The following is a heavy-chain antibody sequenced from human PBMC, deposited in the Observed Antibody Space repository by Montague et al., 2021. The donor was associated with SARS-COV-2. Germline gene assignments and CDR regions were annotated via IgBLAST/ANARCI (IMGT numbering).Heavy chain of an antibody. CDR3: ARCEIHAFDF. CDR1: GFTFSSYW. J-gene: IGHJ3*01. CDR2: IDTHGSTT. V-gene: IGHV3-74*01. D-gene: IGHD5-18*01. Sequence: SLRLSCAASGFTFSSYWMHWVRQAPGKGLVWVSRIDTHGSTTHYADSVKGRFTISRDNAKNTLYLQMNSLRAEDTAVYYCARCEIHAFDFWGQGTMVTVSS.